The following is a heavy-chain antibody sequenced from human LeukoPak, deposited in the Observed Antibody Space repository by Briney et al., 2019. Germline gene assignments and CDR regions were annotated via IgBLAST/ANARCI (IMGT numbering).Heavy chain of an antibody. CDR1: GGSISSYY. J-gene: IGHJ4*02. CDR3: VRVGGTGHFDD. V-gene: IGHV4-59*01. CDR2: IHYSGST. D-gene: IGHD1-1*01. Sequence: WETLSLTCSVSGGSISSYYWTWIRQFPGQGLEWIGYIHYSGSTNHNPSLRSRVTMSVDTSRNQFSLKLSSVTAADTAVYFCVRVGGTGHFDDWGQGTLVTVSS.